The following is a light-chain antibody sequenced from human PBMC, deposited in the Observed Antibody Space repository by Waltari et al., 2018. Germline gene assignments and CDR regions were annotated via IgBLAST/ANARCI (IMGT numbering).Light chain of an antibody. V-gene: IGLV2-11*01. J-gene: IGLJ3*02. CDR1: RRDVGGYNY. Sequence: QSALTQPRSVSRSPGPSVTIPCTGTRRDVGGYNYVSWYQQHPGKAPKLMIFDVTKRPSGVPDRFSGSKSGNTASLTISGLQAEDEADYYCCSYAATYTVLFGGGTRLTVL. CDR3: CSYAATYTVL. CDR2: DVT.